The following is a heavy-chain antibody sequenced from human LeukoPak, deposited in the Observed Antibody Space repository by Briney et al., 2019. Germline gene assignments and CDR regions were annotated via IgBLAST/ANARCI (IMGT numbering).Heavy chain of an antibody. V-gene: IGHV3-30*02. D-gene: IGHD3-9*01. J-gene: IGHJ4*02. Sequence: PGGSLRLSCAASGFTFTTYAMSWVRQAPGKGLEWVAFIRYDGSNKYYADSVKGRFTISRDNSKNTLYLQMNSLRAEDTAVYYCAKDRRILTGYSLLDYWGQGTLVTVSS. CDR3: AKDRRILTGYSLLDY. CDR1: GFTFTTYA. CDR2: IRYDGSNK.